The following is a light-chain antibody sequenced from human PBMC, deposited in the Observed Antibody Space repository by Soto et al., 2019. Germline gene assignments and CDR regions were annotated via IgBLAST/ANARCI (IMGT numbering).Light chain of an antibody. CDR2: DVS. CDR3: QQYNTFSVT. CDR1: QSISSW. Sequence: VDIVTITFLASQSISSWLAWYQQKPGKAPKLLIYDVSSLESGVPSRFSGSASATEFTLTISSLQPDDSATYYCQQYNTFSVTFGQGTKVDIK. J-gene: IGKJ1*01. V-gene: IGKV1-5*01.